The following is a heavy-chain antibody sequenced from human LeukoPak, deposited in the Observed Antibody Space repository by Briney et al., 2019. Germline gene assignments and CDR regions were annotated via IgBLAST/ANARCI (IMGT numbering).Heavy chain of an antibody. J-gene: IGHJ5*02. D-gene: IGHD5-24*01. V-gene: IGHV1-46*01. CDR3: ARDNSVRDEAWWFIP. Sequence: ASVKVSCKSSGHTFTVYYMHWARQAPGQGPEWMGVISHNGGSTTYAQKFKGRVTLTRDMSTSADYLELRSMRSGDTAVYHCARDNSVRDEAWWFIPWGQGTLVTVSS. CDR2: ISHNGGST. CDR1: GHTFTVYY.